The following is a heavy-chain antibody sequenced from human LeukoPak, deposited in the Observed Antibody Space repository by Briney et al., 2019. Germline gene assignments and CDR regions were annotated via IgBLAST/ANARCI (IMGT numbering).Heavy chain of an antibody. Sequence: GGSLRLSCAASGFTFSKSWMSWARQAPGKGLECVANIKPDGTEKYYVDSVKGRFTISRDNAKNSLYLQMNSLRAEDTAVYYCAAQPFEYWGQGTLVTVSS. V-gene: IGHV3-7*01. CDR3: AAQPFEY. CDR2: IKPDGTEK. J-gene: IGHJ4*02. CDR1: GFTFSKSW. D-gene: IGHD2-2*01.